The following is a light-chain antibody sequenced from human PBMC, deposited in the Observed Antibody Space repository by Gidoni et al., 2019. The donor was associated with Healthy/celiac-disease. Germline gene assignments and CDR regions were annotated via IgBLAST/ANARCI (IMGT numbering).Light chain of an antibody. CDR2: LGS. CDR3: MQALQTPRT. V-gene: IGKV2-28*01. CDR1: QSLLHSNGYNY. J-gene: IGKJ1*01. Sequence: DIVMTQSPLSLPVTPGETASISCSTSQSLLHSNGYNYLDWYLQKPGQSPQLLIYLGSNRASGVPDRFSGSGSGTDFTLKISRVEAEDVGVYYCMQALQTPRTFGQRAKVEIK.